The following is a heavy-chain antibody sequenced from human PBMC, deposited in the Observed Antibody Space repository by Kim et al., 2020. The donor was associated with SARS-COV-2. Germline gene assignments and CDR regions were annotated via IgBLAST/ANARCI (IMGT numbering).Heavy chain of an antibody. V-gene: IGHV4-39*01. CDR1: GGSISSSSYY. D-gene: IGHD6-6*01. CDR2: IYYSGST. J-gene: IGHJ5*02. CDR3: ARHSVAAMYNWFDP. Sequence: SETLSLTCTVSGGSISSSSYYWGWIRQPPGKGLEWIGSIYYSGSTYYNPSLKSRVTISVDTSKNQFSLKLSSVTAADTAVYYCARHSVAAMYNWFDPWGQGTLVTVSS.